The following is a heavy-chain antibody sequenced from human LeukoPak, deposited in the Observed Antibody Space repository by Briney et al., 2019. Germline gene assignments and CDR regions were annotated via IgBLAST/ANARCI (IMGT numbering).Heavy chain of an antibody. J-gene: IGHJ5*02. D-gene: IGHD3-10*01. CDR3: ARGVRAMVRGVNLNWFDP. CDR2: ISSSSSYI. V-gene: IGHV3-21*01. Sequence: GGSLRLSCAASGFTFSSYGMNWVRQAPGKGLEWVSSISSSSSYIYYADSVKGRFTISRDNAKNSLYLQMNSLRAEDTAVYYCARGVRAMVRGVNLNWFDPWGQGTLVTVSS. CDR1: GFTFSSYG.